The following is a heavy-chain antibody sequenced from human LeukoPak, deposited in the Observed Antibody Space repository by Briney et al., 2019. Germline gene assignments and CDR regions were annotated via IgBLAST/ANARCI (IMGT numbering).Heavy chain of an antibody. J-gene: IGHJ4*02. CDR1: GSSVNSGTYY. D-gene: IGHD3-9*01. CDR2: IYYSGSA. Sequence: SETLSLTCTVSGSSVNSGTYYWGWIRQPPGKGLEWIGDIYYSGSAYYNPSLKSRVTMSVDTSKNQFSLKLSSVTAADTAVYYCARSTYDILTGPFDYWGQGTLVTVSS. V-gene: IGHV4-39*07. CDR3: ARSTYDILTGPFDY.